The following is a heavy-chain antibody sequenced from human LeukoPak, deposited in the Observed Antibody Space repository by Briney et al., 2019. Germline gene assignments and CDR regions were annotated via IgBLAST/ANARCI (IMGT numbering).Heavy chain of an antibody. D-gene: IGHD5-18*01. CDR3: ARGIQLNNWFDP. Sequence: PSETLSLTCTVSGGSISSSSYYWGWIRQPPGNGLEWIGSIYYSGSTYYNPSLKSRVTISVDTSKNQFSLKLSSVTAADTAVYYCARGIQLNNWFDPWGQGTLVTVSS. V-gene: IGHV4-39*07. J-gene: IGHJ5*02. CDR1: GGSISSSSYY. CDR2: IYYSGST.